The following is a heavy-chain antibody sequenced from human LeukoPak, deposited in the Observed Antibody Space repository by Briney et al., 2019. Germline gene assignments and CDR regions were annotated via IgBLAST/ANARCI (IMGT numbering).Heavy chain of an antibody. D-gene: IGHD6-13*01. CDR2: ISAYNGNT. V-gene: IGHV1-18*04. Sequence: ASVTVSFMASGYTFTDYYMHWVRQAPGQGGEWMGWISAYNGNTNYAQKLQGRVTMTTDTSTSTAYMELRSLRSDDTAVYYCARFYSSSWDAYYFDYWGQGTLVTVSS. J-gene: IGHJ4*02. CDR3: ARFYSSSWDAYYFDY. CDR1: GYTFTDYY.